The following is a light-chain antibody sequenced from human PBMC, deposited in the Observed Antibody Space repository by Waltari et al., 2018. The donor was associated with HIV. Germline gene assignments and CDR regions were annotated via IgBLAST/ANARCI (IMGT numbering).Light chain of an antibody. CDR1: QNVITN. J-gene: IGKJ1*01. Sequence: EIVMTQSPATLSVSPGERVTLPCTASQNVITNLAWYPQKPGQAPRPLVYGASARATGIPPRFSGGGSGTEFTLTNGILQSEDFTFYYCQQYNKWPRTFGQGTKVEVK. CDR2: GAS. CDR3: QQYNKWPRT. V-gene: IGKV3-15*01.